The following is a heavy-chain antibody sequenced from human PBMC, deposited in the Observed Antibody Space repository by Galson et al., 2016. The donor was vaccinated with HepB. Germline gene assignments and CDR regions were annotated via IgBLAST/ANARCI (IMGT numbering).Heavy chain of an antibody. CDR1: GGTFSSYA. J-gene: IGHJ5*02. CDR3: ARKGLRLLENNWFDA. D-gene: IGHD3-3*01. Sequence: SVKVSCKASGGTFSSYAISWVRQAHGQGLEWMGGILPIFGSPNYAQKFQGRVTITADESTSTAYMELSSLISEDTAVYYCARKGLRLLENNWFDAWGQGTLVTVSS. V-gene: IGHV1-69*13. CDR2: ILPIFGSP.